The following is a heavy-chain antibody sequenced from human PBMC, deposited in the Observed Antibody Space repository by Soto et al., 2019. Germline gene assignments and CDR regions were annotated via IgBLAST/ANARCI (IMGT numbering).Heavy chain of an antibody. CDR1: GFTFSSYA. CDR2: ISGSGGST. V-gene: IGHV3-23*01. Sequence: QPGGSLRLSCAASGFTFSSYAMSWVRQAPGKGLEWVSAISGSGGSTYYADSVKGRFTISRDNSKNTLYLQMNSLRAEDTAVYYCAKGSPIAAAGEYGMDVWGQGTTVTVSS. J-gene: IGHJ6*02. D-gene: IGHD6-13*01. CDR3: AKGSPIAAAGEYGMDV.